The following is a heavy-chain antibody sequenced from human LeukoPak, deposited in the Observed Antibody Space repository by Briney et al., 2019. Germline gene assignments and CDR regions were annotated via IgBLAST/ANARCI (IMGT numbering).Heavy chain of an antibody. Sequence: GASVKVSCKASGYTFTTYDINWVRQATGQGLEWMGYTNPNSGITEYAPKFQGRVTITGDTSTDTAYLELRGLKPEDTAIYYCARELRRDEPWGQGTLVTVSS. D-gene: IGHD4-17*01. V-gene: IGHV1-8*03. CDR2: TNPNSGIT. J-gene: IGHJ5*02. CDR3: ARELRRDEP. CDR1: GYTFTTYD.